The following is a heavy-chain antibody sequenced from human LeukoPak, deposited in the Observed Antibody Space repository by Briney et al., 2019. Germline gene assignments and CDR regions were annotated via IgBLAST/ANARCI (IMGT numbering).Heavy chain of an antibody. V-gene: IGHV1-2*02. CDR3: TRGRFSSGWSLLGH. CDR1: GFDFRDYL. CDR2: INPDTEDS. Sequence: GASVKDSCKASGFDFRDYLLHWVRQAPGEGLEWMGSINPDTEDSKIAQQFQGRVTMTRDTSMTTVYMDLSGLTSEDTAVYYCTRGRFSSGWSLLGHWGQGSLVIVSS. J-gene: IGHJ4*02. D-gene: IGHD6-19*01.